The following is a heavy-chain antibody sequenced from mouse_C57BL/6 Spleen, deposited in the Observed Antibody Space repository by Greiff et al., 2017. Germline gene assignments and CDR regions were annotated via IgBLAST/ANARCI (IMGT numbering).Heavy chain of an antibody. J-gene: IGHJ1*03. CDR1: GYTFTSYW. CDR3: ARRDSDCDVGYFDV. Sequence: QVQLQQPGAELVKPGASVKLSCKASGYTFTSYWMHWVKQRPGQGLEWIGMIHPNSGSTNYNEKFKSKATLTVDKSSSTAYMQLSSLTSEDSAVYYCARRDSDCDVGYFDVWGTGTTVTVAS. CDR2: IHPNSGST. V-gene: IGHV1-64*01.